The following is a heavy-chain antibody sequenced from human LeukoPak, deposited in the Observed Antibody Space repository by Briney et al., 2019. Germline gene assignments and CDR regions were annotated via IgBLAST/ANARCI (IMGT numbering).Heavy chain of an antibody. V-gene: IGHV3-53*01. J-gene: IGHJ5*02. Sequence: GGSLRHSCAASGFTVSSNYMSWVRPAPGKGLEWVSVIYSGGSTYYADSVKGRFTISRDNSKNTLYLQMNSLRAEDTAVYYCARVVRGVIHWFDPWGQGTLVTVSS. CDR1: GFTVSSNY. CDR3: ARVVRGVIHWFDP. D-gene: IGHD3-10*01. CDR2: IYSGGST.